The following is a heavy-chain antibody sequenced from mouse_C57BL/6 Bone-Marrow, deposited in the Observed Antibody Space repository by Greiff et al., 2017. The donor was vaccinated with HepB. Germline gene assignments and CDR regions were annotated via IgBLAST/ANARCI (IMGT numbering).Heavy chain of an antibody. CDR3: AREVATMVTTGGFDY. V-gene: IGHV1-55*01. J-gene: IGHJ2*01. D-gene: IGHD2-2*01. CDR2: IYPGSGST. Sequence: QVQLKQPGAELVKPGASVKMSCKASGYTFTSYWITWVKQRPGQGLEWIGDIYPGSGSTNYNEKFKSKATLTVDTSSSTAYMQLSSLTSEDSAVYYCAREVATMVTTGGFDYWGQGTTLTVSS. CDR1: GYTFTSYW.